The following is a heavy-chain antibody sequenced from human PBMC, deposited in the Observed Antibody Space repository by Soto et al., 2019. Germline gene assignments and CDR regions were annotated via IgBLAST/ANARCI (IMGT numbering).Heavy chain of an antibody. CDR3: AREGGSNSETMGPYYYYGMDV. CDR1: GDSVSSNSAA. D-gene: IGHD3-10*01. V-gene: IGHV6-1*01. Sequence: SQTLSLTCAISGDSVSSNSAAWNWIRQSPSRGLEWLGRTYYRSKWYNDYAVSVKSRITINPDTSKNQFSLQLNSVTPEDTAVYYCAREGGSNSETMGPYYYYGMDVWGQGTTVTVSS. J-gene: IGHJ6*02. CDR2: TYYRSKWYN.